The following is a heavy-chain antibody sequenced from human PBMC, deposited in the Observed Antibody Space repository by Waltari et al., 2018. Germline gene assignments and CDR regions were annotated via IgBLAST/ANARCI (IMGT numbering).Heavy chain of an antibody. Sequence: EVQLVQSGADVKKPGATVKISCKASGYSFPDYYIHWVKQAPGKGLEWMGLGAPEDGETVFAESFQGRLTMTADTSIDTAYMELSRLRFDDTAVYYCATRLSILAFDVWGQGTVVTVSS. CDR3: ATRLSILAFDV. V-gene: IGHV1-69-2*01. J-gene: IGHJ3*01. D-gene: IGHD3-9*01. CDR1: GYSFPDYY. CDR2: GAPEDGET.